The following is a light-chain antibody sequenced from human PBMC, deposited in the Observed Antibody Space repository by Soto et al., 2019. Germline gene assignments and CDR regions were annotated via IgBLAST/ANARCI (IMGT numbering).Light chain of an antibody. V-gene: IGKV1-5*01. CDR3: QQYSTYYS. CDR1: QSISRW. Sequence: DIQMTQSPSTLFASVGDRVTITCRARQSISRWLAWYQQKPGKAPKLLIYDASNLENGVPSRFSGSGAGTEFTLTISSLQPDYFATYYCQQYSTYYSFGQGTKLEIK. CDR2: DAS. J-gene: IGKJ2*03.